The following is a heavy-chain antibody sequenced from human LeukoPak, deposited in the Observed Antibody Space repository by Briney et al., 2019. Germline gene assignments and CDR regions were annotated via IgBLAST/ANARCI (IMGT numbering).Heavy chain of an antibody. CDR2: ISAYNGNT. CDR1: GYTFTSYG. V-gene: IGHV1-18*01. J-gene: IGHJ4*02. CDR3: ARISGSRPRYYFDY. D-gene: IGHD1-26*01. Sequence: ASVKVSCKASGYTFTSYGISWVRQAPGQRLEWRGWISAYNGNTNYAQKLQGRVTMTTDTSTSTAYMELRSLRSDDTAVYYCARISGSRPRYYFDYWGQGTLVTVSS.